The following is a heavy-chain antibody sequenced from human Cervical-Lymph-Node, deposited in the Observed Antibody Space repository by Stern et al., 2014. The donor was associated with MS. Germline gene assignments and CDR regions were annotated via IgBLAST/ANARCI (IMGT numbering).Heavy chain of an antibody. Sequence: VQLVESGGGLVRPGGSLRLSCAASGSTFSDYYMSWIRQAPGKGLQYVSYISSGGTSSDYADSVKGRFTISRDNAKNSLYLQMNSLRAEDTAVYYCARHYDILTGYPPNDAFDIWGQGTMVTVSS. V-gene: IGHV3-11*01. CDR3: ARHYDILTGYPPNDAFDI. CDR2: ISSGGTSS. CDR1: GSTFSDYY. D-gene: IGHD3-9*01. J-gene: IGHJ3*02.